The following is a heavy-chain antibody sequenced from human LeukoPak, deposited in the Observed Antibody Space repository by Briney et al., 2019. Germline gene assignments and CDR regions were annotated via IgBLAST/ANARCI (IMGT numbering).Heavy chain of an antibody. CDR1: GFTFSSYG. CDR2: ISYDGSNK. CDR3: ARIYDYVWGSYRYRYFDY. V-gene: IGHV3-30*03. Sequence: GGSLRLSCAASGFTFSSYGMHWVRQAPGKGLEWVAVISYDGSNKYYADSVKGRFTISRDNSKNTLYLQMNSLRAEDTAVYYCARIYDYVWGSYRYRYFDYWGQGTLVTVSS. D-gene: IGHD3-16*02. J-gene: IGHJ4*02.